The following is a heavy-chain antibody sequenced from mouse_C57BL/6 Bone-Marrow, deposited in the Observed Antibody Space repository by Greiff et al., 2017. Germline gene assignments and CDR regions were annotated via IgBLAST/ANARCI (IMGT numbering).Heavy chain of an antibody. CDR2: IFPGSGST. CDR3: ARSPDGYYFAWFAY. D-gene: IGHD2-3*01. V-gene: IGHV1-75*01. Sequence: VQLQQSGPELVKPGASVKISCKASGYTFTDYYINWVKQRPGQGLGWIGWIFPGSGSTYYNEKFKGKATLTVDKSSSTAYMLLSSLTSEDSAVYFCARSPDGYYFAWFAYWGQGTLVTVSA. J-gene: IGHJ3*01. CDR1: GYTFTDYY.